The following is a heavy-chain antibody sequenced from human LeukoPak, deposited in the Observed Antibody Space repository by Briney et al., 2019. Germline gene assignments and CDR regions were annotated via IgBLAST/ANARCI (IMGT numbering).Heavy chain of an antibody. CDR2: INHSGST. CDR1: GGSFSGYY. Sequence: TSETLSLTCAVYGGSFSGYYWSWIRRPPGKGLEWIGEINHSGSTNYNPSLKSRVTISVDTSKNQFSLKLSSVTAADTAVYYCARGEQQLPHWFDPWGQGTLVTVSS. V-gene: IGHV4-34*01. D-gene: IGHD6-13*01. CDR3: ARGEQQLPHWFDP. J-gene: IGHJ5*02.